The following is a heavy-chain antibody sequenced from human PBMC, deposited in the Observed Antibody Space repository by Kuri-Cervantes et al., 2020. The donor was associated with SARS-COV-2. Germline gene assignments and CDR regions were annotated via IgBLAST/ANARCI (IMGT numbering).Heavy chain of an antibody. V-gene: IGHV3-30-3*01. CDR3: AKDHYGGNAAFDI. CDR1: GFTFSSYA. J-gene: IGHJ3*02. Sequence: GESLKISCAASGFTFSSYAMHWVRQAPGKGLEWVAVISYDGSNKYYADSVKGRFTISRDNSKNTLYLQMNSLRAEDTAVYYCAKDHYGGNAAFDIWGQGTMVTVSS. CDR2: ISYDGSNK. D-gene: IGHD4-23*01.